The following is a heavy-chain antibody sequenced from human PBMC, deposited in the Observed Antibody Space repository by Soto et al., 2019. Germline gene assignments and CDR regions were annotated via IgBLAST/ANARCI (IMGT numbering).Heavy chain of an antibody. CDR2: IYYSGST. D-gene: IGHD1-1*01. CDR1: GGSVSSGSYY. J-gene: IGHJ4*02. V-gene: IGHV4-61*01. Sequence: PSESLSLTCTVSGGSVSSGSYYWSWIRQPPGKGLEWIGYIYYSGSTNYNPSLKSRVTISVDTSKNQFSLKLSSVTAADTAVYYCARENNWNLGYWGQGTLVTVSS. CDR3: ARENNWNLGY.